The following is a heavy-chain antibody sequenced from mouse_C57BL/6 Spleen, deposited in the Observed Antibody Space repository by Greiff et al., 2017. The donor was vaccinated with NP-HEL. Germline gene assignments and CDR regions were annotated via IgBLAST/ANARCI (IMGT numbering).Heavy chain of an antibody. CDR2: ISYDGSN. J-gene: IGHJ2*01. V-gene: IGHV3-6*01. CDR3: ARALYYYGSSYEDY. CDR1: GYSITSGYY. Sequence: EVQLQQSGPGLVKPSQSLSLTCSVTGYSITSGYYWNWIRQFPGNKLEWMGYISYDGSNNYNPSLKNRISITRDTSKNQFFLKLNSVTTEDTATYYCARALYYYGSSYEDYWGQGTTLTVSS. D-gene: IGHD1-1*01.